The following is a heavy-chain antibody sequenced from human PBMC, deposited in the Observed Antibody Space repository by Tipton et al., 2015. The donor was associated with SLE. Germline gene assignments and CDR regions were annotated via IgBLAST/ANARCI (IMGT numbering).Heavy chain of an antibody. D-gene: IGHD4/OR15-4a*01. CDR1: GFTFSSYG. J-gene: IGHJ6*02. V-gene: IGHV3-30*18. CDR2: IWYDGSIK. Sequence: RSLRLSCAASGFTFSSYGMHWVRQAPGKGLEWVAVIWYDGSIKNYADSVRGRFTISRDSSKNTLYLQVNSLRPEDTAVYYCAKETLVGGSWGYGALDVWGQGTTVIVSS. CDR3: AKETLVGGSWGYGALDV.